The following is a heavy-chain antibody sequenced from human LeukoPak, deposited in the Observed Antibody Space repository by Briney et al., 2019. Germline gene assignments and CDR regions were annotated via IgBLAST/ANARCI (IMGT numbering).Heavy chain of an antibody. CDR2: IYYSGST. J-gene: IGHJ6*03. CDR1: GGSISSSSYY. D-gene: IGHD3-22*01. Sequence: SETLSLTCTVSGGSISSSSYYWGWIRQPPGKGLEWIGSIYYSGSTYYNPSLKSRVTISVDTSKDQFSLKLSSVTAADTAVYYCARGCYDSSGYYPYYYYYMDVWGKGTTVTVSS. CDR3: ARGCYDSSGYYPYYYYYMDV. V-gene: IGHV4-39*07.